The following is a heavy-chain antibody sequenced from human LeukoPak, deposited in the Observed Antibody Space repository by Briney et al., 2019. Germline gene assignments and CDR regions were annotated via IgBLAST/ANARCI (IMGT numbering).Heavy chain of an antibody. CDR3: ARDHVYGGADY. CDR2: IYNDGST. CDR1: GLTVSSSY. D-gene: IGHD5/OR15-5a*01. Sequence: PGGSLRLSCAASGLTVSSSYMSWVRQAPGKGLEWVSIIYNDGSTYYADSMKGRFTISRDNSKSSLFLQMNSLRTEDTALYYCARDHVYGGADYWGQGTLVTVSS. V-gene: IGHV3-53*05. J-gene: IGHJ4*02.